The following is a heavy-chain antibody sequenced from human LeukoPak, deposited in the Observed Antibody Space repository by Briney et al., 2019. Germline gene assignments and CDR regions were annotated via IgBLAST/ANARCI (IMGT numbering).Heavy chain of an antibody. CDR3: AREMELGYYFDY. J-gene: IGHJ4*02. D-gene: IGHD7-27*01. Sequence: GGSLRLSCAASGFTVSSNYMSWVRQAPGKGLEWVSVIYSGGSTYYADSVKGRFTISRDNSKSTLYLQMNSLRAEDTAVYYCAREMELGYYFDYWGQGTLVTVSS. CDR1: GFTVSSNY. CDR2: IYSGGST. V-gene: IGHV3-66*01.